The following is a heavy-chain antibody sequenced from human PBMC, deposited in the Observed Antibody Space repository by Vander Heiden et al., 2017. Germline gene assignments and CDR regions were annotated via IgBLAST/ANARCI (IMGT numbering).Heavy chain of an antibody. CDR2: ISWKSGSI. V-gene: IGHV3-9*01. J-gene: IGHJ3*02. CDR1: GFPFDDYA. CDR3: ASGRDAFDI. Sequence: EVQLVESGGGLVQPGRSLRLSCAASGFPFDDYAMHWVRQAPGKGLEWVSGISWKSGSIGYADSVKGRFTISRDNAKNSLYLQMNSLRAEDTALYYCASGRDAFDIWGQGTMVTVSS. D-gene: IGHD1-26*01.